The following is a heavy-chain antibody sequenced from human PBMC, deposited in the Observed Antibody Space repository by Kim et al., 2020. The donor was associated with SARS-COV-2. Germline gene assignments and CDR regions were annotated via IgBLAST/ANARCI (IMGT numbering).Heavy chain of an antibody. CDR2: ISYDGSNK. D-gene: IGHD6-19*01. J-gene: IGHJ3*02. Sequence: GGSLRLSCAASGFTFSTYAMHWVRQAPGKGLEWVAVISYDGSNKYYADSVKGRFTISRDNSKNTLYLQMNSLRAEYTAVYYCAREFIAVIKRGAFDIWG. CDR1: GFTFSTYA. V-gene: IGHV3-30*04. CDR3: AREFIAVIKRGAFDI.